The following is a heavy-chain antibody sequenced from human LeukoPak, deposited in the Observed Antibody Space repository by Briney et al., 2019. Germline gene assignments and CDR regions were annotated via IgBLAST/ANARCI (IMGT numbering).Heavy chain of an antibody. Sequence: GGSLRLSCAASGFNFSDYHMTWIRQAPGKGLEWVSYISGSGHKTYYADSVKGRFTISRDNAKNLLYLQMNSLRAEDRAVYYCARDNYDSSGYPYWGQGTLVTLSS. V-gene: IGHV3-11*04. CDR3: ARDNYDSSGYPY. D-gene: IGHD3-22*01. CDR2: ISGSGHKT. CDR1: GFNFSDYH. J-gene: IGHJ4*02.